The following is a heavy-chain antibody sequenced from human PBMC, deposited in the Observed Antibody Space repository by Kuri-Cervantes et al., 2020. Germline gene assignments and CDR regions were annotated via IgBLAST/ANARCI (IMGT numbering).Heavy chain of an antibody. CDR2: IRYDGSSK. J-gene: IGHJ4*02. CDR3: TRGSSGIDY. CDR1: GFNFSSSG. V-gene: IGHV3-30*02. D-gene: IGHD6-19*01. Sequence: GGSLRLSCAASGFNFSSSGMYWVRQAPGKGLEWVAFIRYDGSSKYYVDSVKGRFSISRDISKNTLYLQMNSLRPEDTALYYRTRGSSGIDYWGQGTLVTVSS.